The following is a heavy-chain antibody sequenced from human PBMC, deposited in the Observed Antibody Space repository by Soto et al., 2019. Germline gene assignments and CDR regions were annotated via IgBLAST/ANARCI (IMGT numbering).Heavy chain of an antibody. V-gene: IGHV1-2*02. CDR1: GHTFTGYY. CDR2: INPNSGGT. Sequence: GASVKVSCKASGHTFTGYYMHWVRQAPGQGLEWMGWINPNSGGTNYAQKFQGRVTMTRDTSISTAYMELSRLRSDDTAVYYCARDRRMVRGVIDFYYYYGMDVWGQGTTVTVSS. CDR3: ARDRRMVRGVIDFYYYYGMDV. J-gene: IGHJ6*02. D-gene: IGHD3-10*01.